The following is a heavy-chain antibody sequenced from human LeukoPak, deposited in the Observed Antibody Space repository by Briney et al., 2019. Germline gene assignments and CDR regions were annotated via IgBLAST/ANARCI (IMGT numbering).Heavy chain of an antibody. Sequence: SETLSLTCTVSGGSISSYYWSWIRQPPGKGLEWIGYIYYSGSTNYNPSLKSRVTISVDTSKNQFSLKLSSVTAADTAVYYCARVGGITIFGADYWGQGTLVTVSS. V-gene: IGHV4-59*01. D-gene: IGHD3-3*01. CDR3: ARVGGITIFGADY. CDR1: GGSISSYY. CDR2: IYYSGST. J-gene: IGHJ4*02.